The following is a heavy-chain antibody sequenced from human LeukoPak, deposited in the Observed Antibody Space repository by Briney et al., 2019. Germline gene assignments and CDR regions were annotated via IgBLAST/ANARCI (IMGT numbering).Heavy chain of an antibody. CDR2: INSDGSST. D-gene: IGHD3-22*01. CDR3: ARVLTMIVVAPGY. Sequence: GGSLRLSCAASGFTFSSYWMHWVRQAPGKGRVWVSRINSDGSSTSYADSVKGRFTISRDNAKNTLYLQMNSLRAEDTAVYYCARVLTMIVVAPGYWGQGTLVTVSS. CDR1: GFTFSSYW. V-gene: IGHV3-74*01. J-gene: IGHJ4*02.